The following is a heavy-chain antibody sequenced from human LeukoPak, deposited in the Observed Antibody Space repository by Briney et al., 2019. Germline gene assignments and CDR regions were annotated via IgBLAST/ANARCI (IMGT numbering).Heavy chain of an antibody. J-gene: IGHJ4*02. CDR1: GFTFSGSA. D-gene: IGHD2-2*01. CDR2: ISGGGGTT. Sequence: PGGSLRLSCAASGFTFSGSAMSWVRQAPGRGLEWVSDISGGGGTTYYADSVRGRFTISRDNSKNTLYLQMNSLRDEDTAVYYCAVCLSRSSCYLFDYWGQGTLVTVSS. CDR3: AVCLSRSSCYLFDY. V-gene: IGHV3-23*01.